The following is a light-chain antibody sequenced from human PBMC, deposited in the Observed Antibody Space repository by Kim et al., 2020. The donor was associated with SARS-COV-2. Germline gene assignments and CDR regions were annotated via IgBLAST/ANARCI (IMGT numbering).Light chain of an antibody. CDR1: SGSIARNF. CDR3: QSYDSSFYVV. CDR2: EDK. J-gene: IGLJ2*01. V-gene: IGLV6-57*01. Sequence: NFMLTQPHSVSESPGKTLTISCTRSSGSIARNFVPWYQQLPGSSPTIVIYEDKQRPSGVPGRFSGSIDSSSTSASLTISGLKTEDEADYYCQSYDSSFYVVFCGGTKLTVL.